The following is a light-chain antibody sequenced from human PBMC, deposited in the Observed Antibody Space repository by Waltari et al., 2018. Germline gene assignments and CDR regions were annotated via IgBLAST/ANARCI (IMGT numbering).Light chain of an antibody. V-gene: IGKV1-9*01. J-gene: IGKJ5*01. CDR2: TAS. CDR3: QQRHSYPIT. Sequence: DIQLTQSPSFLSASVGDIVTITCRSSQGISSLLAWYQQKAGKAPQLLIHTASTVQGGVPSRFSGSGSGTDFTLTISSLQPEDFATYYCQQRHSYPITFGQGTRLDIK. CDR1: QGISSL.